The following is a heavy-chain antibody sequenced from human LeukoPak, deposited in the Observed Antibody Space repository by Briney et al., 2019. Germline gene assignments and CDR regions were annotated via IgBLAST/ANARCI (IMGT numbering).Heavy chain of an antibody. J-gene: IGHJ6*02. CDR3: ANGIAVAGLTEVYYYYGMDV. Sequence: GGSLRLSCAASGFTFSSYAMSWVRQAPGKGLEWVSAISGSGGSTYYADSVKGRFTISRDNSKNTLYLQTNSLRAEDTAVYYCANGIAVAGLTEVYYYYGMDVWGQGTTVTVSS. D-gene: IGHD6-19*01. CDR1: GFTFSSYA. V-gene: IGHV3-23*01. CDR2: ISGSGGST.